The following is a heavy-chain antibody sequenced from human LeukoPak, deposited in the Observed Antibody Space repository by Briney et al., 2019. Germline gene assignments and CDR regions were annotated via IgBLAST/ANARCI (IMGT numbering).Heavy chain of an antibody. CDR2: ISSSSSTI. D-gene: IGHD2-21*02. CDR1: GFTFSRYE. CDR3: ARDRLVVVVTATPIYYMDV. J-gene: IGHJ6*03. Sequence: PGGSLRLSCAASGFTFSRYEMNWVRQAPGKGLEWVSYISSSSSTIYYADSVKGRFTISRYNAKNSLYLQMNSLRAEDTAVYYCARDRLVVVVTATPIYYMDVWGKGTTVTVSS. V-gene: IGHV3-48*01.